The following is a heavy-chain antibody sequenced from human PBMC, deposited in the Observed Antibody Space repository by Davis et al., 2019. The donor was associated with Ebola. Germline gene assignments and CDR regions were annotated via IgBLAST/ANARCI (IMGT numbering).Heavy chain of an antibody. V-gene: IGHV1-46*01. CDR2: INPSGGST. CDR1: GYTFTSHD. J-gene: IGHJ4*02. D-gene: IGHD1-7*01. CDR3: ARGELELPFDY. Sequence: ASVKVSCKASGYTFTSHDINWVRQATGQGLEWMGIINPSGGSTRYAQKFQGRVTMTRDTSTSTVYMELSSLRSEDTAVYYCARGELELPFDYWGQGTLVTVSS.